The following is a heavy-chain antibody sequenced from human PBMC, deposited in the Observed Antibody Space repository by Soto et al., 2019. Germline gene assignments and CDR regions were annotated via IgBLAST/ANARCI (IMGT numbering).Heavy chain of an antibody. J-gene: IGHJ6*01. D-gene: IGHD2-21*02. CDR3: VQSRCGGDCLEIYSSHAYNGLDV. Sequence: QVTLKESGPTLVKPTQTLTLTCTVSGLSLRTTGVGVGWVRQPPGKALEWLALLYWDDDKRYSPSLRSRLTIAKVICEKQGVLTMTNIDTVDTATYYCVQSRCGGDCLEIYSSHAYNGLDVWGQGTTVTVSS. CDR2: LYWDDDK. V-gene: IGHV2-5*02. CDR1: GLSLRTTGVG.